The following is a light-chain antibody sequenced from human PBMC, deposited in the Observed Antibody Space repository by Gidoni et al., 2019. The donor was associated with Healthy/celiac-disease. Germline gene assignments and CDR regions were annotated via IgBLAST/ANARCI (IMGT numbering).Light chain of an antibody. V-gene: IGKV1-39*01. CDR2: AAS. Sequence: DIQLTQSPSSLSASVGDRVTITCRASQSISSYLHWYQQKPGKAPKLLIYAASSLQSGVPSRFSGSGSGTDFTLTISSLQPEDFATYYCQQSYSTLLWTFGQGTKVEIK. CDR3: QQSYSTLLWT. J-gene: IGKJ1*01. CDR1: QSISSY.